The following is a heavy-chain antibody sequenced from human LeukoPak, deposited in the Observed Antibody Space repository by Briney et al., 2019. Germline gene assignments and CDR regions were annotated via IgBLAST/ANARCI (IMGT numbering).Heavy chain of an antibody. V-gene: IGHV4-34*01. D-gene: IGHD3-22*01. J-gene: IGHJ6*02. CDR3: ARVLYYYDSSGGNYYYYYYGMDV. CDR2: INHSGST. Sequence: PSETLSLTCAFYGGSFRGYYGSWIRHPPGEGLEWIGEINHSGSTNYNPSLKSRVTISVDTSKNEFSLKLSSVTAADTAVYYCARVLYYYDSSGGNYYYYYYGMDVWGQGTTVTVSS. CDR1: GGSFRGYY.